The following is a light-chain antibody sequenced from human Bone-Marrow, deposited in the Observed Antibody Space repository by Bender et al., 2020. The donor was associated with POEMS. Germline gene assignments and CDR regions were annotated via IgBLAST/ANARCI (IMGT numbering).Light chain of an antibody. J-gene: IGLJ1*01. CDR2: EDA. V-gene: IGLV2-23*01. CDR3: QSYAGRSSYV. CDR1: SSDVGSYKL. Sequence: QSALTQPASVSGSPGQSITISCTGTSSDVGSYKLVSWYQQHPGKAPKLVIFEDAKRPSGISNRFSGSKSGNTASLTISGLQAADEADYYCQSYAGRSSYVFGSGTKVTVL.